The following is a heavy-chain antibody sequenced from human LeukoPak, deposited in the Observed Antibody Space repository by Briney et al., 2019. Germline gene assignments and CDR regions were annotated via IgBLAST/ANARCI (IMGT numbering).Heavy chain of an antibody. Sequence: ASVKVSCKASGYTFTSYAMHWVRQAPGQRLEWMGWINAGNGNTKYSQKFQGRVTITRDTSASTAYMELSSLRSEDTAVHYCARGRYYDSRAFYFDYWGQGTLVTVSS. CDR2: INAGNGNT. J-gene: IGHJ4*02. CDR1: GYTFTSYA. D-gene: IGHD3-22*01. V-gene: IGHV1-3*01. CDR3: ARGRYYDSRAFYFDY.